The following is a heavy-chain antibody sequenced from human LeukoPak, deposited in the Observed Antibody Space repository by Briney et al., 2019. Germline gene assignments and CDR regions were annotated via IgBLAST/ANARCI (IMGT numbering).Heavy chain of an antibody. Sequence: SEALSLTCTVSGGSINTYYWSWIRQPPGKGLEWIASVYHSGTSNYNPSLRSRVSISADTSKNQFSLRVDSVTAADTALYYCARDRSGHIYGRFDSWGPGALVTVS. CDR1: GGSINTYY. CDR3: ARDRSGHIYGRFDS. D-gene: IGHD5-18*01. J-gene: IGHJ4*02. V-gene: IGHV4-59*01. CDR2: VYHSGTS.